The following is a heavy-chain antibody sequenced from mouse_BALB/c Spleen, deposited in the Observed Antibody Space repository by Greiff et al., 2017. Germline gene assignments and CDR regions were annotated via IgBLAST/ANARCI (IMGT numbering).Heavy chain of an antibody. CDR3: ARDYFDY. CDR1: GFTFTDYY. J-gene: IGHJ2*01. V-gene: IGHV7-3*02. CDR2: IRNKANGYTT. Sequence: EVKVVESGGGLVQPGGSLRLSCATSGFTFTDYYMSWVRQPPGKALEWLGFIRNKANGYTTEYSASVKGRFTISRDNSQSILNLQMNTLRAEDSATYYCARDYFDYWGQGTTLTVSS.